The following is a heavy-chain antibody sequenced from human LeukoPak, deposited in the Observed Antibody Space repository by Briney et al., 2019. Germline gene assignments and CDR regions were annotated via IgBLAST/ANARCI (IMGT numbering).Heavy chain of an antibody. J-gene: IGHJ4*02. CDR2: IYYSGST. Sequence: SETLSLTCTVSGGSISSYYWSWIRQPPGKGLEWIGYIYYSGSTNYNPSLKSRVTTSVDTPKNQFSLKLSSVTAADTAVYYCAREGMYSSSWIDYWGQGTLVTVSS. CDR1: GGSISSYY. V-gene: IGHV4-59*01. CDR3: AREGMYSSSWIDY. D-gene: IGHD6-13*01.